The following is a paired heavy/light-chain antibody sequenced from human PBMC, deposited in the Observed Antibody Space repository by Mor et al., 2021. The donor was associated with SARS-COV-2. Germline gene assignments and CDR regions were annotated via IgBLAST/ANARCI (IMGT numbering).Light chain of an antibody. CDR1: QGISSY. CDR3: QQYYSYPPIT. V-gene: IGKV1-8*01. CDR2: AAS. Sequence: AIRITQSPSSLSASTGDRVTITCRASQGISSYLAWYQQKPGKAPKLLIYAASTLQSGVPSRFSGSGSGTDFTLTISCLQSEDFATYYCQQYYSYPPITFGQGTRLEIK. J-gene: IGKJ5*01.
Heavy chain of an antibody. D-gene: IGHD3-3*01. J-gene: IGHJ6*03. V-gene: IGHV3-30*04. CDR1: GFTFSSYA. CDR2: ISYDGSNK. CDR3: ARDPPYDFWSGYYAPLSVVYMDV. Sequence: QVQLVESGGGVVQPGRSLRLSCAASGFTFSSYAMHWVRQAPGKGLEWVAVISYDGSNKYYADSVKGRFTISRDNSKNTLYLQMNSLRAEDTAVYYCARDPPYDFWSGYYAPLSVVYMDVWGKGTTVTVSS.